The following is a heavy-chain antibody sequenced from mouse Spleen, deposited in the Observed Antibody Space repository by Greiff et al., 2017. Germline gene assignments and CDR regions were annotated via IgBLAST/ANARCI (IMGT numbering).Heavy chain of an antibody. CDR1: GYSITSGYY. J-gene: IGHJ4*01. CDR3: ARDLLHYSNYAMDY. V-gene: IGHV3-6*01. D-gene: IGHD2-5*01. Sequence: EVKLQESGPGLVKPSQSLSLTCSVTGYSITSGYYWNWIRQFPGNKLEWMGYISYDGSNNYNPSLKNRISITRDTSKNQFFLKLNSVTTEDTATYYCARDLLHYSNYAMDYWGQGTSVTVSS. CDR2: ISYDGSN.